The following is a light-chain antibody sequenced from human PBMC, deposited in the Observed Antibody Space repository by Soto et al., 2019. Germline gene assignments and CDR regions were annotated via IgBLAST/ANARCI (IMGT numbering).Light chain of an antibody. CDR3: QQYGSTAPFT. J-gene: IGKJ3*01. CDR2: GVS. Sequence: DIVLTQSPGTLSLSPGERATLSCRASQTVDSRYSAWYQQKPGQAPRLLIYGVSSRATGIPDRFRGTGSGTDFTLTICGLEPEEYAEYFCQQYGSTAPFTSGLGTNLDI. V-gene: IGKV3-20*01. CDR1: QTVDSRY.